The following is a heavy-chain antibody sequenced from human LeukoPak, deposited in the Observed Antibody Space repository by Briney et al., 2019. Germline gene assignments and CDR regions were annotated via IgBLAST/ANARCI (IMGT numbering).Heavy chain of an antibody. CDR3: AKIAVSGLWYFDL. CDR2: ISVGGDYI. Sequence: PGGSLRLSCEASGFTFGSSPMSWVRQAPGKGLEWVSSISVGGDYIYYGDSVKGRFTISRDNSRSTLYLQMISLRAEDTAVYYCAKIAVSGLWYFDLWGRGTLVTVSS. J-gene: IGHJ2*01. V-gene: IGHV3-23*01. D-gene: IGHD6-19*01. CDR1: GFTFGSSP.